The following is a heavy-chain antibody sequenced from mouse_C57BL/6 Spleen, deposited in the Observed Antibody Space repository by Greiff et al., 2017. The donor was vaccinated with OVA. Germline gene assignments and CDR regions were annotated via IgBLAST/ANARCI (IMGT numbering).Heavy chain of an antibody. J-gene: IGHJ3*01. CDR1: GFNIKDDY. D-gene: IGHD2-1*01. CDR3: TLYYGNPAWFAY. CDR2: IDPENGDT. Sequence: EVQLQQSGAELVRPGASVKLSCTASGFNIKDDYMHWVKQRPEQGLEWIGWIDPENGDTEYASKFQGKATITADTSSNTAYLQLSSLTSEDTAVYDCTLYYGNPAWFAYWGQGTLVTVSA. V-gene: IGHV14-4*01.